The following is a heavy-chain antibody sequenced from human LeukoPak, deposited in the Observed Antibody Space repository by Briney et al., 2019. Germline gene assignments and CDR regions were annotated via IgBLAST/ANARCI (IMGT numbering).Heavy chain of an antibody. CDR2: ISSSSSYI. J-gene: IGHJ4*02. V-gene: IGHV3-21*01. Sequence: AGGSLRLSCAASGFTFSSYSMNWVRQAPGKGLEWVSSISSSSSYIYYADSVKGRFTISRDNDKNSLYLQMNSLRAEDTAVYYCARDLGDTYGSVGDFDYWGQGTWSPSPQ. CDR3: ARDLGDTYGSVGDFDY. D-gene: IGHD3-10*01. CDR1: GFTFSSYS.